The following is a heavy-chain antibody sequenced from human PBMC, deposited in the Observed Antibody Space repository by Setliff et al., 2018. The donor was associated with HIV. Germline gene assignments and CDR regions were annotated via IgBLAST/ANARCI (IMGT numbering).Heavy chain of an antibody. CDR3: ARGWSSGWYNWFDP. Sequence: SETLSLTCTVSGDSLTSSYWSWIRQPPGKGLEWIGYIYYSGSTNYNPSLKSRVTMSVDTSKTQFSLQLSSVTAADTALYYCARGWSSGWYNWFDPWGQGTLVTVSS. CDR1: GDSLTSSY. V-gene: IGHV4-59*01. J-gene: IGHJ5*02. D-gene: IGHD6-19*01. CDR2: IYYSGST.